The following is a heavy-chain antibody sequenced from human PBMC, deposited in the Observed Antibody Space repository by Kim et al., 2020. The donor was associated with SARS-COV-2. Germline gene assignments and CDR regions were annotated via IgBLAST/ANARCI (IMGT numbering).Heavy chain of an antibody. Sequence: SETLSLTCTVSGGSISSSSYYWGWICQPPGKGLEWIGSIYYSGSTYYKPSLKSRVTISVDTSKNQFSLKLSSVTAADTAVYYCARLTYSGSFRAGNDWGQGTLVTVSS. CDR3: ARLTYSGSFRAGND. J-gene: IGHJ4*02. CDR1: GGSISSSSYY. V-gene: IGHV4-39*01. CDR2: IYYSGST. D-gene: IGHD1-26*01.